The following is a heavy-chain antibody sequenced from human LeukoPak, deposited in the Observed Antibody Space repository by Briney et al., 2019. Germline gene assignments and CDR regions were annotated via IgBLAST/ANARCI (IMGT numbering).Heavy chain of an antibody. D-gene: IGHD3-10*01. CDR2: INHSGST. CDR3: ARGPSNYYGSGSYLDH. Sequence: PSETLSLTCAVYGGSFSGYYWSWIRQPPGKGLEWIGEINHSGSTNYNPSLKSRVTISVDTSKNQFSLKLSSVTAADTAVYYCARGPSNYYGSGSYLDHWGQGTLVTVSS. J-gene: IGHJ4*02. V-gene: IGHV4-34*01. CDR1: GGSFSGYY.